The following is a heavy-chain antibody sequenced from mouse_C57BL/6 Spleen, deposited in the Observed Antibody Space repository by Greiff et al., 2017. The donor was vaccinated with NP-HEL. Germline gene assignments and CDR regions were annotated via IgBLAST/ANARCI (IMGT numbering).Heavy chain of an antibody. J-gene: IGHJ4*01. D-gene: IGHD1-1*01. Sequence: QVHVKQSGAELVKPGASVKISCKASGYAFSSYWMNWVKQRPGKGLEWIGQIYPGDGDTNYNGKFKGKATLTADKSSSTAYMQLSSLTSEDSAVYFCARSGYGSSSYAMDYWGQGTSVTVSS. CDR2: IYPGDGDT. CDR1: GYAFSSYW. CDR3: ARSGYGSSSYAMDY. V-gene: IGHV1-80*01.